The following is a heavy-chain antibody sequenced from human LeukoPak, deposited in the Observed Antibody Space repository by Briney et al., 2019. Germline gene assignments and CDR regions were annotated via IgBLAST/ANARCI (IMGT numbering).Heavy chain of an antibody. J-gene: IGHJ4*02. Sequence: PSETLSLTCAVYGGSFSGYYWSWIRQPPGKGLEWIGEINHSGSTNHNPSLKSRVTISVDTSKNQFSLKLSSVTAADTAVYYCARYDLCSSTSCYGGRYYFDYWGQGTLVTVSS. D-gene: IGHD2-2*01. CDR3: ARYDLCSSTSCYGGRYYFDY. CDR1: GGSFSGYY. V-gene: IGHV4-34*01. CDR2: INHSGST.